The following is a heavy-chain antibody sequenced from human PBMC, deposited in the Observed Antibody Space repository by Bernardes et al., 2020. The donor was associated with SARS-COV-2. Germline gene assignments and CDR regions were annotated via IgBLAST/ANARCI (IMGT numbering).Heavy chain of an antibody. Sequence: ASAKVACKASGYTFSGYYVHWVRQDPGQGLEWMGWINPNSGGTNYAQKFQDRVTMTRDTSISTAYMELSRLRSDDTAVYYCAIPPTNYDGYGMDVWGQGTTVTGAS. J-gene: IGHJ6*02. V-gene: IGHV1-2*02. CDR1: GYTFSGYY. CDR3: AIPPTNYDGYGMDV. CDR2: INPNSGGT. D-gene: IGHD3-22*01.